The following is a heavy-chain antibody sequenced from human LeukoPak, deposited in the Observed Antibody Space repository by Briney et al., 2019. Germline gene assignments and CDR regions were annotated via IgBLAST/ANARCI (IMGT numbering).Heavy chain of an antibody. CDR3: AKGPTVNYMDA. Sequence: GGSLRLSCAASGFTFSSYAMSWVRQAPGKGLEWVSVISGSGGTTHYADSVKGRFTISRDNSKNTLSLQMNSLRAEDTAVYYCAKGPTVNYMDAWGKGTTVTVSS. V-gene: IGHV3-23*01. J-gene: IGHJ6*03. CDR2: ISGSGGTT. D-gene: IGHD4-17*01. CDR1: GFTFSSYA.